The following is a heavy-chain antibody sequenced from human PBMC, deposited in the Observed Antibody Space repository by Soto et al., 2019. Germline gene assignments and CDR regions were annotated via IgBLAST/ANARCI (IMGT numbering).Heavy chain of an antibody. V-gene: IGHV4-59*08. D-gene: IGHD5-18*01. CDR2: IYYSGST. CDR1: GGSISSYY. J-gene: IGHJ4*02. CDR3: ARRYGSCFDY. Sequence: QVQLQESGPGLVKPSETLSLTCTVSGGSISSYYWSWIRQPPGKGLEWIGYIYYSGSTNYNPSLKSRVTISVDTSKNQSSATAADTAVYYCARRYGSCFDYWGQGTLVTVSS.